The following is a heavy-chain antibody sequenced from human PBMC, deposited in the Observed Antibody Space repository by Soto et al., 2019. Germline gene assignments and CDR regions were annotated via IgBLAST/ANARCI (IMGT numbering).Heavy chain of an antibody. CDR1: GYTFTNHG. CDR2: ISGYNGNT. Sequence: QVQLVQSGTEVKKPGASVKVSCKASGYTFTNHGLSWVRQAPGQVLEWLGWISGYNGNTKYAQRLQGRVTMTTDTSTTTAYMELRSLTSDDTAVYYCARDFYPLAYYFAYWGQGTLVTVSS. J-gene: IGHJ4*02. V-gene: IGHV1-18*01. CDR3: ARDFYPLAYYFAY.